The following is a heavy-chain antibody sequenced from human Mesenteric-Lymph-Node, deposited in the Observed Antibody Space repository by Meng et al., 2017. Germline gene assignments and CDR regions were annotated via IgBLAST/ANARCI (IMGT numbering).Heavy chain of an antibody. D-gene: IGHD3-22*01. CDR1: GYTFTSYT. CDR2: ISANNGNT. J-gene: IGHJ4*02. V-gene: IGHV1-18*01. Sequence: ASVKVSCKSSGYTFTSYTINWVRQAPGQGLEWMGWISANNGNTDYAQNFQGRVTMTTDASTSTAYMELRGLTSEDTAVYYCARDTFYYDSTGTYAVYWGQGTLVTVSS. CDR3: ARDTFYYDSTGTYAVY.